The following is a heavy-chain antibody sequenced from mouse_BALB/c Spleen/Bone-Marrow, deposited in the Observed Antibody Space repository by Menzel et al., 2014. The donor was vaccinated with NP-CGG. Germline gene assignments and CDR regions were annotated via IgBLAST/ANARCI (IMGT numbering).Heavy chain of an antibody. CDR2: ISYSGST. CDR1: GDSITSGY. J-gene: IGHJ4*01. CDR3: ARGGGSSYNYAMDY. Sequence: EVMLVESGPSLVKPSQTLSLTCSVTGDSITSGYWNWIRKFPGNKLEYMGYISYSGSTYYNPSLNSRISITRDTSKHQYYLQLNSVTTEDTATYYCARGGGSSYNYAMDYWGQGTSVTVSS. V-gene: IGHV3-8*02. D-gene: IGHD1-1*01.